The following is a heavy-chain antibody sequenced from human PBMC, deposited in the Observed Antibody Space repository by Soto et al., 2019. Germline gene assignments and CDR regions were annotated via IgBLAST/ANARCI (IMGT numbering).Heavy chain of an antibody. Sequence: QITLKESGPTLVKPTQTLTLTCTFSGFSLSTSGVGVAWIRQPPGKALEWLALIYWDDDKRYRPSLESRLTINKDPSKNQVVLTMTNMDSMDTATYYCAYLPCSGGSCYWFSFSGMDVWAQGTTVTVSS. CDR3: AYLPCSGGSCYWFSFSGMDV. D-gene: IGHD2-15*01. V-gene: IGHV2-5*02. CDR2: IYWDDDK. J-gene: IGHJ6*02. CDR1: GFSLSTSGVG.